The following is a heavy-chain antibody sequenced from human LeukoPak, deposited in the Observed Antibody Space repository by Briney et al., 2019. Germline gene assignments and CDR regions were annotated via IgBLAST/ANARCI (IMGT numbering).Heavy chain of an antibody. CDR3: ARDNVIYYYDSSGYYPLDY. D-gene: IGHD3-22*01. J-gene: IGHJ4*02. CDR1: GFTFIRYW. V-gene: IGHV3-7*01. CDR2: IKQDGSEK. Sequence: GGSLRLSCAASGFTFIRYWMTWVRQAPGKGLEWVANIKQDGSEKYYVDSVKGRFTISRDNAKNSLYLQMNSLRAEDTAVYYCARDNVIYYYDSSGYYPLDYWGQGTLVTVSS.